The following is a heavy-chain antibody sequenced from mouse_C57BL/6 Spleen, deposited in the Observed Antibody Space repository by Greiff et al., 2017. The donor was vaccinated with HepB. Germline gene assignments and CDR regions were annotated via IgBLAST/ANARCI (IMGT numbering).Heavy chain of an antibody. CDR3: ARDLILRVGDY. Sequence: EVMLVESGGGLVKPGGSLKLSCAASGFTFSSYAMSWVRQTPEKRLEWVATISDGGSYTYYPDNVKGRFTISRDNAKNNLYLQMSHLKSEDTAMYFWARDLILRVGDYWGQGTSVTVSS. J-gene: IGHJ4*01. CDR1: GFTFSSYA. CDR2: ISDGGSYT. D-gene: IGHD1-1*01. V-gene: IGHV5-4*01.